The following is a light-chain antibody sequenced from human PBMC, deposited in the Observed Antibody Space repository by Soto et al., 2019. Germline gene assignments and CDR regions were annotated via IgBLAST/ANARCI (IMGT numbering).Light chain of an antibody. V-gene: IGKV1-27*01. CDR2: AAS. CDR1: QGISNY. CDR3: QKYSSVPL. J-gene: IGKJ3*01. Sequence: DIQMTQSPSSLSASVGDRVTITCRASQGISNYIAWYQQKPGKAPKLLIYAASTLQSGVPSRFSGSGSGTDFPLTINRLQPEDCATYSCQKYSSVPLFGPGTKVDIK.